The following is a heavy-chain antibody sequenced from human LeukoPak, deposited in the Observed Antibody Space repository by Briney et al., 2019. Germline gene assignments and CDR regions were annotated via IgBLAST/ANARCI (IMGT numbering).Heavy chain of an antibody. CDR1: GGSISSYY. V-gene: IGHV4-4*07. CDR2: IYTSGST. Sequence: SETLSLTCTVPGGSISSYYWSWIRQPAGKGLEWIGRIYTSGSTNYNPTLKSRVTMSVATSTNQFSLKLSSVTAADTAVYYCARGAGRRLFDYWGQGTLVTVSS. D-gene: IGHD6-6*01. CDR3: ARGAGRRLFDY. J-gene: IGHJ4*02.